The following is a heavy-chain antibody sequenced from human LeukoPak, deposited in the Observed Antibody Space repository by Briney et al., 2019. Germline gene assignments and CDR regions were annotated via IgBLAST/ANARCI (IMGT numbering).Heavy chain of an antibody. J-gene: IGHJ1*01. CDR1: GFTFSSYG. CDR3: AKDGPVAGAHYLYL. D-gene: IGHD6-19*01. Sequence: GGSLRLSCAASGFTFSSYGMHWVRQAPGKGLEWVAVISYDGSNKYYADSVKGRFTISRDNSKNTLYLQTNSLRAEDTAVYYCAKDGPVAGAHYLYLWGQGTLVSLSS. V-gene: IGHV3-30*18. CDR2: ISYDGSNK.